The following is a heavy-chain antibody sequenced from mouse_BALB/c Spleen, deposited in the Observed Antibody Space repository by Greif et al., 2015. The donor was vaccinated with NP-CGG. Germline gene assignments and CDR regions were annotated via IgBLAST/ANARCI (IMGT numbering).Heavy chain of an antibody. Sequence: EVKVEESGGGLVQPGGSRKLSCAASGFTFSSFGMHWVRQAPEKGLEWVAYISSGSSTIYYADTVKGRFTISRDNPKNTLFLQMTSLRSEDTAMYYCARYGNYAMDYWGRGTSVTVSS. CDR2: ISSGSSTI. CDR3: ARYGNYAMDY. CDR1: GFTFSSFG. V-gene: IGHV5-17*02. D-gene: IGHD2-1*01. J-gene: IGHJ4*01.